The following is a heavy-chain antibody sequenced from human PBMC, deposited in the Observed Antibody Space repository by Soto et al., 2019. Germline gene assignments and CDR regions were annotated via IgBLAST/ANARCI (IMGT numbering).Heavy chain of an antibody. CDR2: ISWNSCSI. CDR3: AKDIRYGSSCGFDY. Sequence: SLRLSCVASVFTCGDYAMHWVRQAPGKGLEWVSGISWNSCSIGYADSVKGRFTISRDNAKNSLYLQMTSLRAEDTALYYCAKDIRYGSSCGFDYWGQGTLVTVSS. J-gene: IGHJ4*02. D-gene: IGHD6-6*01. CDR1: VFTCGDYA. V-gene: IGHV3-9*01.